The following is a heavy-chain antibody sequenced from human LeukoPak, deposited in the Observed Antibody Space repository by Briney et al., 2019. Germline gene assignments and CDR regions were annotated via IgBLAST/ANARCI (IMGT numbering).Heavy chain of an antibody. D-gene: IGHD2-15*01. J-gene: IGHJ4*02. CDR1: GFIFDDYG. Sequence: GGSLRLSCAASGFIFDDYGMSWVRQAPGKGLEWVSGINWNGGSTGYADSVKGRFTISRDNAKNSLYLQMNSLRAEDTAVYYCAKDRSKKVVVAATSLDYWGQGILVTVSS. CDR3: AKDRSKKVVVAATSLDY. CDR2: INWNGGST. V-gene: IGHV3-20*04.